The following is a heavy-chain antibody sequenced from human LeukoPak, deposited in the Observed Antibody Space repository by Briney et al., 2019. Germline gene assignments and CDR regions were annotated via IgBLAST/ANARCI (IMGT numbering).Heavy chain of an antibody. Sequence: SETLSLTCTVSGGSISSYYWSWIRQPPGKGLEWIGYIYYSGSTNYNPSLKSRVTISVDTSKNQFSLKLSSVTAADTAVYYCARSRDIVSNWFDPWGQGTLVTVSS. CDR2: IYYSGST. CDR1: GGSISSYY. J-gene: IGHJ5*02. D-gene: IGHD2-15*01. V-gene: IGHV4-59*01. CDR3: ARSRDIVSNWFDP.